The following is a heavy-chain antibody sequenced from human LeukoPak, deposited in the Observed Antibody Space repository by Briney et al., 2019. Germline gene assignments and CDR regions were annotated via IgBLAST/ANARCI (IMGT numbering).Heavy chain of an antibody. V-gene: IGHV3-13*01. Sequence: GGPLRLSCAASGFTFSSYDMHWVRQATGKGLEWVSAIGTAGDTYYPGSVKGRFTISRENAKNSLYLQMNILRAGDTAVYYCARIGYCSSTSCPGGAFDIWGQGTMVTVSS. CDR3: ARIGYCSSTSCPGGAFDI. CDR1: GFTFSSYD. J-gene: IGHJ3*02. CDR2: IGTAGDT. D-gene: IGHD2-2*03.